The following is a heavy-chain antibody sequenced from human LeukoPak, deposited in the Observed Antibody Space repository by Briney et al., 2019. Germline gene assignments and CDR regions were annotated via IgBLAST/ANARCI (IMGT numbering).Heavy chain of an antibody. V-gene: IGHV4-31*03. D-gene: IGHD4-17*01. CDR3: ARRPTVTVLLLRSSDAFDI. CDR1: GGSISSGGYY. CDR2: IYYSGST. Sequence: PSETLSLTCTVSGGSISSGGYYWSWIRQHPGKGLEWIGYIYYSGSTYYNPSLKSRVTTSVDTSKNQFSLKLSSVTAADTAVYYCARRPTVTVLLLRSSDAFDIWGQGTMVTVSS. J-gene: IGHJ3*02.